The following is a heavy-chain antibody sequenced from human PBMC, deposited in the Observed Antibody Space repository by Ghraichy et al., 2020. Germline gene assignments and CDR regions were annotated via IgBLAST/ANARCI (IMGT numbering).Heavy chain of an antibody. CDR3: AKGVNLHHPYQFDQ. D-gene: IGHD1-14*01. Sequence: GGSLRLSCAASGFTFAGYAMSWVRQAPGKGLEWVSAISGAGDKTWYTDTVKGRFTISRDNSKSALFLQMNSLGAEDTGFYYCAKGVNLHHPYQFDQLGQGTLVTVSS. CDR2: ISGAGDKT. CDR1: GFTFAGYA. J-gene: IGHJ4*02. V-gene: IGHV3-23*01.